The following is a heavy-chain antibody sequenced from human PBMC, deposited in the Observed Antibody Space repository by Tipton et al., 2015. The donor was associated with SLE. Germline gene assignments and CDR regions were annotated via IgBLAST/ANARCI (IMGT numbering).Heavy chain of an antibody. CDR2: IHFPGRT. D-gene: IGHD4/OR15-4a*01. V-gene: IGHV4-59*01. CDR1: GGSISNYY. Sequence: TLSLTCTVSGGSISNYYWSWIRQSPGKGLEWIGYIHFPGRTNFNPSLKSRVSMSLDTSNRFSLRLTSVTAADTGTYYCARDELVVLSSARCSYYYGMDVWGQGTTVTVSS. J-gene: IGHJ6*02. CDR3: ARDELVVLSSARCSYYYGMDV.